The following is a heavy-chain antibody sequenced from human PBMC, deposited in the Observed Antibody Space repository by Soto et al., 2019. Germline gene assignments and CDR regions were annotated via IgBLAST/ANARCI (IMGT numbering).Heavy chain of an antibody. V-gene: IGHV1-3*01. J-gene: IGHJ6*02. CDR2: ISAGKGNT. CDR3: ARDRDRPAANYYYNGMDV. D-gene: IGHD2-2*01. CDR1: GYTFTSYA. Sequence: ASVKVSCKASGYTFTSYAMHWVRQVPGQRLEWMGWISAGKGNTKYSQKFQGRVTITRDTSASTAYMELSSLRSEDTAVYYCARDRDRPAANYYYNGMDVWGQGTTVTVSS.